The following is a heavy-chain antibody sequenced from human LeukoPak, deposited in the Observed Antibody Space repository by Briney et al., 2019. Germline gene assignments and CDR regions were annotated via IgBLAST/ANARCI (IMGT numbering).Heavy chain of an antibody. D-gene: IGHD5-18*01. Sequence: GGSLRLSCAASGFTFSNYAMSWVRQAPGKGLEWVSTISGSGNITYHADSVKGRFTISRDDSKNTLYLHMNSLRAEDTAVYYCAKDDGGPSRGYSYGYPDYWGQGTLVTVSS. V-gene: IGHV3-23*01. J-gene: IGHJ4*02. CDR3: AKDDGGPSRGYSYGYPDY. CDR2: ISGSGNIT. CDR1: GFTFSNYA.